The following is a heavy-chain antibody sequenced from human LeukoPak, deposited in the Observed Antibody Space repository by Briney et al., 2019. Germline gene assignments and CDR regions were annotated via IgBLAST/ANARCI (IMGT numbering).Heavy chain of an antibody. V-gene: IGHV3-48*04. J-gene: IGHJ3*02. D-gene: IGHD5-12*01. CDR1: GFTFSSYS. CDR3: ARDREDIVATIRLPGDI. CDR2: ISSSSSTI. Sequence: PGGSLRLSCAASGFTFSSYSMNWVRQAPGKGLEWVSYISSSSSTIYYADSVKGRFTISRDNAKNSLYLQMNSLRAEDTAVYYCARDREDIVATIRLPGDIWGQGTMVTVSS.